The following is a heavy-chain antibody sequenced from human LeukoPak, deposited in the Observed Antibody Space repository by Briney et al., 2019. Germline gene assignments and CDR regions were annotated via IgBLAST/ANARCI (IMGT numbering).Heavy chain of an antibody. CDR1: GFTFSSYS. V-gene: IGHV3-21*01. CDR2: ISSLSSYI. D-gene: IGHD5-24*01. CDR3: AREGDGYNAVFDY. J-gene: IGHJ4*02. Sequence: GGSLRLSCAASGFTFSSYSMNWVRQAPGKRLEWVSSISSLSSYIYYADSVKGRFTISRDNAKNSLYLQMNSLRAEDTAVYYCAREGDGYNAVFDYWGQGTLVTVSS.